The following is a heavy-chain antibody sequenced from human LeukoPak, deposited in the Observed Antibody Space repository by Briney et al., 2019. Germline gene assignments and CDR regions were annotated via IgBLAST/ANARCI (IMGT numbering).Heavy chain of an antibody. D-gene: IGHD6-13*01. CDR3: AILRSSWYPDSYYYGMDV. J-gene: IGHJ6*02. CDR1: GYTFTGYY. Sequence: ASVKVSCKASGYTFTGYYMHWVRQAPGQGLEWMGWINPNSGGTNYAQKFQGRVTMTRDTSISTAYMELSRLRSDDTAVYYCAILRSSWYPDSYYYGMDVWGQGTTVTVSS. CDR2: INPNSGGT. V-gene: IGHV1-2*02.